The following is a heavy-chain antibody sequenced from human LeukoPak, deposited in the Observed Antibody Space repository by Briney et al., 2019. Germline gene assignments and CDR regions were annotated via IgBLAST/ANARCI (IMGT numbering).Heavy chain of an antibody. CDR1: GDTVSSKNAA. Sequence: SQTLSLTFAISGDTVSSKNAAWNWIRQSPSRGLEWLGRTYYRSKWYNDYAVSVKSRITINPDTSKNQFSLQLNSVTPEDTAVYYCARVGEQWLVFFDYWGQGTLVTVSS. D-gene: IGHD6-19*01. J-gene: IGHJ4*02. CDR3: ARVGEQWLVFFDY. V-gene: IGHV6-1*01. CDR2: TYYRSKWYN.